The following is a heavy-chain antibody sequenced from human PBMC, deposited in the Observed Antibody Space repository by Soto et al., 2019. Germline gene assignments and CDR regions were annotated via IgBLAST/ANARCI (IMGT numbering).Heavy chain of an antibody. Sequence: QVQLQQWGAGLLKPSETLSLTCAVYGGSFSGYYWSWIRQPPGKGLEWIGEINHSGSTNYNPSLKCRVTXXVXTXXNQFSLTLSSVTAADTAVYYCARVRGYSYGYWFDPWGQGTLVTVSS. CDR1: GGSFSGYY. J-gene: IGHJ5*02. D-gene: IGHD5-18*01. CDR2: INHSGST. V-gene: IGHV4-34*01. CDR3: ARVRGYSYGYWFDP.